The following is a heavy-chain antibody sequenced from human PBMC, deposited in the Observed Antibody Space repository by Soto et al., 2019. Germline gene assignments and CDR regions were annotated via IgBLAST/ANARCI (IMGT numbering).Heavy chain of an antibody. V-gene: IGHV1-2*04. CDR3: ARSITGIAVAGDAFDI. CDR1: GYTFTGYY. CDR2: INPNSVGT. D-gene: IGHD6-19*01. J-gene: IGHJ3*02. Sequence: ASVKVSCKASGYTFTGYYMHWERQAPGQGPEWMGWINPNSVGTNYAQKFQGWVTMTMDTSISTAYMELSRLRSDDTAVYYWARSITGIAVAGDAFDIWGQGTMVTVSS.